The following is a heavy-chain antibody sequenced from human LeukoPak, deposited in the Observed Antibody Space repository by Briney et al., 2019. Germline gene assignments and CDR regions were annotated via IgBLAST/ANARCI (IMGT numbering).Heavy chain of an antibody. CDR1: GGSISSYY. Sequence: SETLSLTCTVSGGSISSYYWSWIRQPPGKGLKWIGYIYYSGSTNYNPSLKSRVTISVDTSKNQFSLKLSSVTAADTAVYYCARGYSSSWYFDYWGQGTLVTVSS. CDR3: ARGYSSSWYFDY. V-gene: IGHV4-59*01. D-gene: IGHD6-13*01. CDR2: IYYSGST. J-gene: IGHJ4*02.